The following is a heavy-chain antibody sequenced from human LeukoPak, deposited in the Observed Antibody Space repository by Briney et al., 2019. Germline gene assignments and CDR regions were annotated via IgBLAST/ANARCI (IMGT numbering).Heavy chain of an antibody. V-gene: IGHV3-23*01. J-gene: IGHJ6*02. Sequence: GGSLRLSCAASGFTFGSFTMSWVRQAPGRSLEWVSAIRGTDTNTYYADSVRGRFTISRDNSNNTLFLQMNGLRAEDTAVYYCAKAGFYYGSGNMSPLGIGYFTMDVWGLGTTVTVSS. CDR3: AKAGFYYGSGNMSPLGIGYFTMDV. D-gene: IGHD3-10*01. CDR2: IRGTDTNT. CDR1: GFTFGSFT.